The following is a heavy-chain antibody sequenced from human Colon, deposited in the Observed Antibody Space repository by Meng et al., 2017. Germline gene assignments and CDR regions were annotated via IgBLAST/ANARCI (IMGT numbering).Heavy chain of an antibody. CDR2: TYYRSQWYS. Sequence: QSGPRLVKPSQTLSPPWPISGDSVSSNRAVWNWIRQSPSRGLEWLGRTYYRSQWYSDYAPSVQGRITVNPDTSKNEFSLQLNSVTSDDTAVYYCARGLGGYENDYWGQGRLVTVSS. CDR1: GDSVSSNRAV. V-gene: IGHV6-1*01. D-gene: IGHD5-12*01. J-gene: IGHJ4*01. CDR3: ARGLGGYENDY.